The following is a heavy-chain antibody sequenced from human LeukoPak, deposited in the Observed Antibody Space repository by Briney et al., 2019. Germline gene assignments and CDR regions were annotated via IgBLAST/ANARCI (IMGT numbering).Heavy chain of an antibody. CDR2: ISGSGSST. Sequence: GGSLRLSCAASGFTFSSYAMSWVRQAPGKGLEWVSAISGSGSSTYYADSVKGRFTISRDNSKNTLYLQMNRLRAEDTGVYYCAKVPAGYCSGGTCYVDYWGQGTLVTVSS. J-gene: IGHJ4*02. CDR1: GFTFSSYA. CDR3: AKVPAGYCSGGTCYVDY. D-gene: IGHD2-15*01. V-gene: IGHV3-23*01.